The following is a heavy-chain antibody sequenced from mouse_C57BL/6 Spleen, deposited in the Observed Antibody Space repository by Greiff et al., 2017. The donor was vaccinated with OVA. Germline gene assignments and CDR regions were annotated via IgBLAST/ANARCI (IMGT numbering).Heavy chain of an antibody. CDR1: GYTFTEYT. Sequence: QVQLQQSGAELLKPRESVKLSCKASGYTFTEYTIHWVKQRSGQGLEWIGWFYPGSGSIKYNEKFKDKATLTADKSSSTVYMELSRLTSEDSAVYFCARHEDEGVTTRGYFDVWGTGTTVTVSS. CDR2: FYPGSGSI. V-gene: IGHV1-62-2*01. J-gene: IGHJ1*03. D-gene: IGHD2-3*01. CDR3: ARHEDEGVTTRGYFDV.